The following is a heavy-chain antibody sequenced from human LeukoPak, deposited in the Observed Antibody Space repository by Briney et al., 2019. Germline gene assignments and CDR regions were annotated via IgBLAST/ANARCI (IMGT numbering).Heavy chain of an antibody. CDR3: ARELRFLEWLPAGNWFDP. D-gene: IGHD3-3*01. CDR2: INHSGST. CDR1: GGSFSGYY. V-gene: IGHV4-34*01. J-gene: IGHJ5*02. Sequence: SETLSLTCAVYGGSFSGYYWSWIRQPPGKGLEWIGEINHSGSTNYNPSLKSRDTISVDTSKNQFSLKLSSVTAADTAVYYCARELRFLEWLPAGNWFDPWGQGTLVTVSS.